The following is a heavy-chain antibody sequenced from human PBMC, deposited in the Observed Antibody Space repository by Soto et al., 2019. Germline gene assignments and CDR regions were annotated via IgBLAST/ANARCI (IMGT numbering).Heavy chain of an antibody. V-gene: IGHV4-34*01. CDR2: INHSGST. CDR1: GGSFSGYY. J-gene: IGHJ4*02. Sequence: SETLSLTCAVYGGSFSGYYWSWIRQPPGKGLEWIGEINHSGSTNYNPSLKSRVTISVDTSKNQFSLKLSSVTAADTAVYYCERVSSLRFLILTGYYRGFWYFDYWGQGTLVTVSS. D-gene: IGHD3-9*01. CDR3: ERVSSLRFLILTGYYRGFWYFDY.